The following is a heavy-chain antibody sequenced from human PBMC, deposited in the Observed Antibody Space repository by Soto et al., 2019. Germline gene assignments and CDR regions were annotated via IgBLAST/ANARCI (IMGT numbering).Heavy chain of an antibody. V-gene: IGHV1-24*01. Sequence: ASVKVSCKVSGYTLTELSMHWLRQSPGKGLEWMGGFDPEDGETIYAQKFQGRVTMTEDTSTDTAYMELSSLRSEDTAVYYCATAPSIFGVVADYYYYGMDVWGQGTTVTVS. CDR3: ATAPSIFGVVADYYYYGMDV. J-gene: IGHJ6*02. CDR1: GYTLTELS. D-gene: IGHD3-3*01. CDR2: FDPEDGET.